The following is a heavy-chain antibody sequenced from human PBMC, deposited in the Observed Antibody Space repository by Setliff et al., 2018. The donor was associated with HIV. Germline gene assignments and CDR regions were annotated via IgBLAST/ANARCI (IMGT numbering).Heavy chain of an antibody. Sequence: GASVKVSCKTSGYTFSNYGLNWVRQAPGQGLEWMGRINPNSGGTNYAQKFQGRVTMTRDTSINTAYMELSRLRSDDTAMYYCAKDGGELCWGQGTLVTVSS. CDR3: AKDGGELC. J-gene: IGHJ4*02. V-gene: IGHV1-2*06. CDR2: INPNSGGT. D-gene: IGHD2-21*01. CDR1: GYTFSNYG.